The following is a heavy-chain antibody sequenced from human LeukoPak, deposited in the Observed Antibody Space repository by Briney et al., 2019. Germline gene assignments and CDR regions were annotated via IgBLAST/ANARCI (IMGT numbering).Heavy chain of an antibody. V-gene: IGHV3-33*01. D-gene: IGHD6-19*01. CDR3: ASSAVAGTVFHFDY. Sequence: GGSLRLSCAASGFTFSSYGMHWVRQAPGKGLEWVAVIWYDGSNKYYADSVKGRFTISRDNSKNTLYLQMNSLGAEDTAVYYCASSAVAGTVFHFDYWGQGTLVTVSS. J-gene: IGHJ4*02. CDR1: GFTFSSYG. CDR2: IWYDGSNK.